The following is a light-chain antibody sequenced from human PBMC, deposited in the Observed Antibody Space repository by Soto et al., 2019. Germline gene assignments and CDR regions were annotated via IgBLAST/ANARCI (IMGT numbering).Light chain of an antibody. CDR2: DAS. V-gene: IGKV1-5*01. J-gene: IGKJ1*01. CDR3: QQYNSYSPWT. Sequence: DIQMTQSPSTLSASVGDRVTITCRASQSISNWLAWYQQKPGKAPNLLIFDASSLESGVPSRFSGSGSGTEFTLTISSLQPDDFGTYYCQQYNSYSPWTFCQGTKVEIK. CDR1: QSISNW.